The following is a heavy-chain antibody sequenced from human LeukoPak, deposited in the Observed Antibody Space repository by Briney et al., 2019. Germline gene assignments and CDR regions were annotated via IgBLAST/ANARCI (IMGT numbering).Heavy chain of an antibody. CDR2: IYYSGST. CDR1: GGSIGSSSYY. Sequence: SETLPLTCTVSGGSIGSSSYYWGWIRQPPGKGLEWIGSIYYSGSTHHNPSLKSRVTISVDTSKNQFSLKLSSVTAADTAVYYCARHDVTIFGVVSATHFDYWGQGTLVTVSS. J-gene: IGHJ4*02. D-gene: IGHD3-3*01. CDR3: ARHDVTIFGVVSATHFDY. V-gene: IGHV4-39*01.